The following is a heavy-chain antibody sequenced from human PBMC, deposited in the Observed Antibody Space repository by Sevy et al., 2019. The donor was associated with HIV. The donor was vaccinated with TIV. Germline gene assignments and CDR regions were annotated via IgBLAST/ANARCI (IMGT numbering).Heavy chain of an antibody. CDR3: ARVSVDTNFYGMDV. CDR1: GFIFSSNE. J-gene: IGHJ6*02. D-gene: IGHD5-18*01. V-gene: IGHV3-48*03. Sequence: GGSLRLSCAASGFIFSSNEMNWIRQAPGKGLEWVSYIGSSGSPIYYADSVKGRFTISRGNAKNSLYLQMNSLRAEDTAVYYCARVSVDTNFYGMDVWGQRTTVTVSS. CDR2: IGSSGSPI.